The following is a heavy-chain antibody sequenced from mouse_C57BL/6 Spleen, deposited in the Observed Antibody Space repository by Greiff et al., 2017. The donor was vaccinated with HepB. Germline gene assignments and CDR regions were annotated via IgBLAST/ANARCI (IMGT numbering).Heavy chain of an antibody. J-gene: IGHJ1*03. D-gene: IGHD2-5*01. CDR1: GFTFSDYY. Sequence: EVKLMESGGGLVQPGGSLKLSCAASGFTFSDYYMYWVRQTPEKRLEWVAYISNGGGSTYYPDTVKGRFTISRDNAKNTLYLQMSRLKSEDTAMYYCARQRVTTRYFDVWGTGTTVTVSS. CDR3: ARQRVTTRYFDV. CDR2: ISNGGGST. V-gene: IGHV5-12*01.